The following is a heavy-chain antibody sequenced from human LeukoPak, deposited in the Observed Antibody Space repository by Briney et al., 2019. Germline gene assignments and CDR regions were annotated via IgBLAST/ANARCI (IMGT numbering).Heavy chain of an antibody. Sequence: SETLSLTCAVYGGSFSGYYCGWIRQPPGKGLEWIGEINHSGSTNYNPSLKSRVTISVDTSKNQFSLKLSSVTAADTAVYYCARGGGSRYYGSGSYYDSWYYFDYWGQGTMVTVSS. CDR3: ARGGGSRYYGSGSYYDSWYYFDY. J-gene: IGHJ4*02. V-gene: IGHV4-34*01. D-gene: IGHD3-10*01. CDR1: GGSFSGYY. CDR2: INHSGST.